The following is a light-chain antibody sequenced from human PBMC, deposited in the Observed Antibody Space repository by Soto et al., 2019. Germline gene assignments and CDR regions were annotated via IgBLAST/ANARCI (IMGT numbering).Light chain of an antibody. CDR1: QDIRNE. CDR2: AAS. V-gene: IGKV1-17*01. CDR3: QQYSTWPPIT. Sequence: DIQMTQSPSSLSASVGDRVTLTCRASQDIRNELGWHQQKPGKAPKRLIYAASNLETGAPSRFSGSGSGTEFTLTISSLQPEDFAVYYCQQYSTWPPITFGPGTRLEIK. J-gene: IGKJ5*01.